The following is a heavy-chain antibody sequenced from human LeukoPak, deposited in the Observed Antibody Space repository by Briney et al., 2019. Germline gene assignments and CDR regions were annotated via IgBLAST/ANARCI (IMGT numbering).Heavy chain of an antibody. D-gene: IGHD2-2*01. CDR2: NYYSGST. V-gene: IGHV4-30-4*08. Sequence: SETLSLTCTVSGGSISSGDNYWSWIRQPPGKGLEWIGYNYYSGSTYYNPSLKSRVTISVDTSKNQFSLKLSSVTAADTAVYYCASLPTEVVPAAKYAFDIWGQGTMVTVSS. CDR1: GGSISSGDNY. CDR3: ASLPTEVVPAAKYAFDI. J-gene: IGHJ3*02.